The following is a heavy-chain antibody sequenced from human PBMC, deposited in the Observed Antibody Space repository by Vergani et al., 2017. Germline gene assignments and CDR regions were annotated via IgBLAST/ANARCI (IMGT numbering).Heavy chain of an antibody. CDR3: ARNNYYYSSGYYGGGGFDVDC. J-gene: IGHJ4*02. D-gene: IGHD3-22*01. V-gene: IGHV3-9*01. CDR2: ISWNSGSI. CDR1: GFTFDDYA. Sequence: EVQLVESGGGLVQPGRSLRLSCAASGFTFDDYAMHWVRQAPGKGLEWVSGISWNSGSIGYADSVKGRFTISRDNAKNSLYLQMNSLRAEDTAVYYCARNNYYYSSGYYGGGGFDVDCWGQGTLVTVSS.